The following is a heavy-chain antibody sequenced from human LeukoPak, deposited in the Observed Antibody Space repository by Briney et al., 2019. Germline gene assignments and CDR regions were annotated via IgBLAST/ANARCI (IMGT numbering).Heavy chain of an antibody. CDR3: ARSDPYYYDRSGYLKNDY. V-gene: IGHV1-8*01. J-gene: IGHJ4*02. CDR1: GYTFTSYD. CDR2: MNPNSGNT. D-gene: IGHD3-22*01. Sequence: GASVKVSCKTSGYTFTSYDINWVRQATGQGLEWMGWMNPNSGNTGYAQKFQGRVTMTRNTSISTAYMELSSLRPEDTAFYYCARSDPYYYDRSGYLKNDYWGQGTLVTVSS.